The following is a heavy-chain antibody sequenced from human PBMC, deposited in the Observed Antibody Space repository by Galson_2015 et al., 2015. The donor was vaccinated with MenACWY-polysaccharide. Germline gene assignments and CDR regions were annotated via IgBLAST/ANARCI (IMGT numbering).Heavy chain of an antibody. J-gene: IGHJ4*02. Sequence: SLRLSCAASGFTFGSYAMHWVRQAPGKGLEWVAVISYDGSNKYYADSVKGRFTISRDNSKNTLYLQMNSLRAEDTAVYYCARGVGYDSSGYYSYWGQGTLVTVSS. CDR3: ARGVGYDSSGYYSY. CDR2: ISYDGSNK. V-gene: IGHV3-30-3*01. CDR1: GFTFGSYA. D-gene: IGHD3-22*01.